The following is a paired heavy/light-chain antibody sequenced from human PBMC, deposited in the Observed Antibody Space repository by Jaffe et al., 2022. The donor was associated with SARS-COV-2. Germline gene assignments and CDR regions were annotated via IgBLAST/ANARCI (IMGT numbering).Light chain of an antibody. Sequence: EIVLTQSPGTLSLSPGERATLSCRASHSIINNFFAWYQQKPGQAPRLLIYGASSRATGIPDRFSGSGSGTDFTLTISRLEPQDFAVYYCQQYANGQGTFGQGTKVEVK. J-gene: IGKJ1*01. V-gene: IGKV3-20*01. CDR2: GAS. CDR3: QQYANGQGT. CDR1: HSIINNF.
Heavy chain of an antibody. J-gene: IGHJ6*02. V-gene: IGHV5-51*01. D-gene: IGHD7-27*01. CDR3: ARHSLAGEKFGSYYGMDV. CDR1: GYTFTTYW. Sequence: EVQLVQSGAEVKKPGESLKISCKGSGYTFTTYWIGWVRQMPGKGLEWMGLVYPGDSDTRYSPSLRGQVTLSADKSTNTAYLQWSSLKASDTAIYYCARHSLAGEKFGSYYGMDVWGQGTTVTVSS. CDR2: VYPGDSDT.